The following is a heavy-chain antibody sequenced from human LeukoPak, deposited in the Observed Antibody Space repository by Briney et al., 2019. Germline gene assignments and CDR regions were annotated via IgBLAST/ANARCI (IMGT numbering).Heavy chain of an antibody. CDR2: IYPGDSET. V-gene: IGHV5-51*01. CDR3: ARPLYYYGSGSYYTGWFDP. Sequence: GESLKISCKGSGYSFTSYWIGWVRQMPGKGLEWMGIIYPGDSETRYSPSFQGQVTISADKSISTAYLQWSSLKASDTAMYYCARPLYYYGSGSYYTGWFDPWGQGTLVTVSS. J-gene: IGHJ5*02. D-gene: IGHD3-10*01. CDR1: GYSFTSYW.